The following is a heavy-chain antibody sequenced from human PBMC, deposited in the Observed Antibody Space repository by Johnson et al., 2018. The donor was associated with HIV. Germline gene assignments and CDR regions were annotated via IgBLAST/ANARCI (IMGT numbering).Heavy chain of an antibody. D-gene: IGHD3-10*01. V-gene: IGHV3-33*08. CDR3: TTESMVRGVMGAFDI. CDR1: GFTFSSYG. J-gene: IGHJ3*02. CDR2: IRYDGSNK. Sequence: VQLVESGGGVVQPGRSLRLSCAASGFTFSSYGMHWVRQAPGKGLEWVAFIRYDGSNKYYADSVKGRFTISRDNSKNTVYLQMNSLKTEDTAVFYCTTESMVRGVMGAFDIWGQGTMVTVSS.